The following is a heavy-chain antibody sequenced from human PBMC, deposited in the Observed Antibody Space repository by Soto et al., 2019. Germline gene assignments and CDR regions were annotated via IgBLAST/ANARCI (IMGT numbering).Heavy chain of an antibody. CDR2: IYYSGST. V-gene: IGHV4-39*01. CDR1: GGSISSSSYY. D-gene: IGHD2-2*02. Sequence: SETLSLTCTVSGGSISSSSYYWGWIRQPPGKGLEWIGSIYYSGSTYYNPSLKSRVTISVDTSKNQFSLKLSSVTAADTAVYYCAGRRAVPAAIYAFDIWGQGTMVTVSS. J-gene: IGHJ3*02. CDR3: AGRRAVPAAIYAFDI.